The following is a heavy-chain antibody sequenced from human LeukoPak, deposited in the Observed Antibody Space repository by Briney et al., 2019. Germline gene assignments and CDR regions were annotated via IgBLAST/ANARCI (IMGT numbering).Heavy chain of an antibody. CDR1: RFTVSNNY. Sequence: GGSKRPSCAASRFTVSNNYMSWVRQAQGKGLELVSVLYRDGPTYYADSVKDRFTISRDNSKNTLYLQMNSLRAEDTAVYYCARDSYSGDTRVRWFDPWGQGTLVTVSS. CDR3: ARDSYSGDTRVRWFDP. CDR2: LYRDGPT. D-gene: IGHD4-17*01. J-gene: IGHJ5*02. V-gene: IGHV3-66*01.